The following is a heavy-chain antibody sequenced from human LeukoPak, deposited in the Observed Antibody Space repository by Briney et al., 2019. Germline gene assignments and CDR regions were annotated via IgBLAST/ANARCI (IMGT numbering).Heavy chain of an antibody. V-gene: IGHV3-23*01. D-gene: IGHD3-22*01. J-gene: IGHJ4*02. CDR2: ISGSGGST. Sequence: PGGSLRLSCAASGFTFSSDAMSWFRQAPGKGLEWVSAISGSGGSTYYADSVKGRFTISRDNSKNTLYLQMNSLRAEDTAVYYCAAYYDSSGYYRTPFDYWGQGTLVTVST. CDR1: GFTFSSDA. CDR3: AAYYDSSGYYRTPFDY.